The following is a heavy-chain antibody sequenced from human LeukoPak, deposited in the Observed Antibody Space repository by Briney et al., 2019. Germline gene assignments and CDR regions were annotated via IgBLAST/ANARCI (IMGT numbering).Heavy chain of an antibody. V-gene: IGHV1-2*02. CDR2: INPNSGDT. CDR1: GYTFTGYY. Sequence: GASVKVSCKASGYTFTGYYIHWVRQAPGQGLEWMGWINPNSGDTNYAQKFQGRVTMTRDTSISTAYMELSRLRSDDTAVYYCARASGSYYQAWFDPWGQGTLVTVSS. D-gene: IGHD1-26*01. CDR3: ARASGSYYQAWFDP. J-gene: IGHJ5*02.